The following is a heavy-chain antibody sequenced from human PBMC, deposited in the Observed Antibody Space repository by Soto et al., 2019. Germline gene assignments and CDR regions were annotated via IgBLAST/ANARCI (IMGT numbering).Heavy chain of an antibody. J-gene: IGHJ6*02. D-gene: IGHD3-3*01. CDR1: GGSISSYY. CDR2: IYYNGST. V-gene: IGHV4-59*01. Sequence: SETLSLTCTVSGGSISSYYWSWIRQPPGKGLEWIGYIYYNGSTNYNPSLKSRVTISVDTSKNQFSLKLSSVTAADTAVYYCARGGPELRFLEWLSADYYYYYGMDVWGQGTTVTVSS. CDR3: ARGGPELRFLEWLSADYYYYYGMDV.